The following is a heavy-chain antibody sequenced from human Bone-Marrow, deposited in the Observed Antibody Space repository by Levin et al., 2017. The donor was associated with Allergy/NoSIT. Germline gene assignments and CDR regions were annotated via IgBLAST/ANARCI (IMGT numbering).Heavy chain of an antibody. Sequence: SVKVSCKASGGTFSSYAISWVRQAPGQGLEWMGGIIPIFGTANYAQKFQGRVTITADESTSTAYMELSSLRSEDTAVYYCAREFAYSSGFESRLYWYFDLWGRGTLVTVSS. CDR3: AREFAYSSGFESRLYWYFDL. CDR2: IIPIFGTA. D-gene: IGHD3-22*01. J-gene: IGHJ2*01. CDR1: GGTFSSYA. V-gene: IGHV1-69*13.